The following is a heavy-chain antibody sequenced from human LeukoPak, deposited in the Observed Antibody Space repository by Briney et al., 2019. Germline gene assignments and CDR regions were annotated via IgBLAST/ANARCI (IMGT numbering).Heavy chain of an antibody. CDR3: ASLLTPYHGSGGGGMDV. J-gene: IGHJ6*02. Sequence: GGSLRLSCAASGFTFSTHWMYWVRQAPGRELVWVSRISGDGSMTGYADSVKGRFTISRDNAKDTLYLQMTSLRVEDTAVYSCASLLTPYHGSGGGGMDVWGQGTTVTVSS. D-gene: IGHD3-10*01. CDR2: ISGDGSMT. V-gene: IGHV3-74*01. CDR1: GFTFSTHW.